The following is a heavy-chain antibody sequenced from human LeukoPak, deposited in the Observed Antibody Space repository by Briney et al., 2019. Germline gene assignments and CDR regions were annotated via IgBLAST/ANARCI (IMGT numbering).Heavy chain of an antibody. CDR3: ARKRFGGVIVYYFDY. D-gene: IGHD3-16*02. CDR1: GFTFSSYA. CDR2: ISGSGGST. V-gene: IGHV3-23*01. J-gene: IGHJ4*02. Sequence: GGSLRLSCAASGFTFSSYAMSWVRQAPGKGLEWVSAISGSGGSTYYADSVKGRFTISRANSKNTLYLQMNSLRAEDTAVYYCARKRFGGVIVYYFDYWGQGTLVTVSS.